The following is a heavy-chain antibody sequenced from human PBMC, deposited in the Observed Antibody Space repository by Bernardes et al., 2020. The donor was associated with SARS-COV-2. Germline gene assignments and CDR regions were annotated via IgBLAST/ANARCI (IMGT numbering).Heavy chain of an antibody. J-gene: IGHJ4*01. V-gene: IGHV3-48*03. Sequence: GGSLRLSCAASGFTFSSYEMNWVRQAPGKGLEWISYIGGSGYTIYYADSVRGRFTVSRDNARNTLYLQMDSLRAEDMALYYCARGESGDIVVTPAPFFDHWGHGTLVTVSS. CDR3: ARGESGDIVVTPAPFFDH. D-gene: IGHD2-2*01. CDR1: GFTFSSYE. CDR2: IGGSGYTI.